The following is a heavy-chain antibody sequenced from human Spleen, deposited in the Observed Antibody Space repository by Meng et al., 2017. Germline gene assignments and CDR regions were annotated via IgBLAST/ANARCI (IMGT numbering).Heavy chain of an antibody. CDR1: GYTFTSYD. D-gene: IGHD3-10*01. V-gene: IGHV1-8*03. J-gene: IGHJ5*02. CDR2: MNPNSGNT. CDR3: ARASLWGAYGSGSYSFDP. Sequence: ASVKVSCKASGYTFTSYDINWVRQATGQGLEWMGWMNPNSGNTGYAQKFQGRVTITRNTSISTAYMELSSLRSDDTAVYYCARASLWGAYGSGSYSFDPWGQGSLVTVSS.